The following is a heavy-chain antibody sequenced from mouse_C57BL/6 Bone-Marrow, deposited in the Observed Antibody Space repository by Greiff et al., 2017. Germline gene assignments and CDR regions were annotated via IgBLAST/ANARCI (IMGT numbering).Heavy chain of an antibody. V-gene: IGHV1-85*01. J-gene: IGHJ3*01. CDR1: GYTFTSYD. D-gene: IGHD1-1*01. Sequence: VQLQQSGPELVKPGASVKLSCKASGYTFTSYDINWVKQRPGQGLEWLGWIYPTDGSTKYKEKFKGKATLTVDTSSSTAYMELHSLTSEDSAVYFCEIYYYGRSSWFSYWGQRILGTVSA. CDR2: IYPTDGST. CDR3: EIYYYGRSSWFSY.